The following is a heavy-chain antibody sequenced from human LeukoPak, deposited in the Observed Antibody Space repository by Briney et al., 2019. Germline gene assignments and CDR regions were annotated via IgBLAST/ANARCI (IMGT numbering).Heavy chain of an antibody. J-gene: IGHJ5*01. CDR2: IYYTGST. V-gene: IGHV4-59*01. D-gene: IGHD2-8*01. Sequence: SETLSLTCTVSGGSISSSYWSWIRQPPGKGLEWIGYIYYTGSTNYNSSLKSRVTISVDTSKNQFSLNLSSVTAADTAVYYCARAVLATKSEHWFDSWGQGTLVTVSS. CDR3: ARAVLATKSEHWFDS. CDR1: GGSISSSY.